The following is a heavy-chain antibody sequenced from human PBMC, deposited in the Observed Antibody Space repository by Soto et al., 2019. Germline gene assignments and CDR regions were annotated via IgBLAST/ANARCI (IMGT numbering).Heavy chain of an antibody. CDR2: VYTSGST. CDR1: GGSISRYY. J-gene: IGHJ4*02. D-gene: IGHD2-21*02. V-gene: IGHV4-4*07. Sequence: SETLSLTCTVSGGSISRYYWSWIRQPAGKGLEWIGRVYTSGSTNYNPSLKSRVTMSVDTSKNQFSLRLSSVSAADTAVFYCARGKGDAFEYWGQGILVTVSS. CDR3: ARGKGDAFEY.